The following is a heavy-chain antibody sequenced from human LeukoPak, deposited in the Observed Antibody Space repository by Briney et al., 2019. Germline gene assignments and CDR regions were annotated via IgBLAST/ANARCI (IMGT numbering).Heavy chain of an antibody. CDR3: TADVSDSSGYCHDY. CDR2: IKREVDGGTE. D-gene: IGHD3-22*01. J-gene: IGHJ4*02. Sequence: GGSLRLSCVAPGFSLSNAWMSWVRQAPGQGLEWVGRIKREVDGGTEDYAAPVKGRFTISRDDSKNTLYLQMNSLQTEDTGVYYCTADVSDSSGYCHDYWGQGTQVTVSS. V-gene: IGHV3-15*01. CDR1: GFSLSNAW.